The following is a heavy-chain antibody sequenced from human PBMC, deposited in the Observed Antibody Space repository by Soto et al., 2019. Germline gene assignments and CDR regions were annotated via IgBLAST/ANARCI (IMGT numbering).Heavy chain of an antibody. CDR2: IYPGDSDT. V-gene: IGHV5-51*01. D-gene: IGHD3-3*01. Sequence: LKVSWKGAGYSFTSYWIGWVRQMPGKGLEWMGIIYPGDSDTRYSPSFQGQVTISADKSISTAYLQWSSLKASDTAMYYCARASFTISTSDAFDIWGQGTMVTVSS. CDR1: GYSFTSYW. J-gene: IGHJ3*02. CDR3: ARASFTISTSDAFDI.